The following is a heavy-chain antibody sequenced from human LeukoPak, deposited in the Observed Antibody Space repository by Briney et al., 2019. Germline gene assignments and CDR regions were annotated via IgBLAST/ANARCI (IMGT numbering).Heavy chain of an antibody. V-gene: IGHV1-2*02. CDR1: GYTLTGYY. CDR2: INPNSGGT. CDR3: ARDRVYCSGGSCSPYRPPNAFDI. Sequence: GSVKVSCKASGYTLTGYYIHWVRQAPGQGVEWVGWINPNSGGTNYAQKFQGRVTMTRDTSISTAYMELSRLRSDDTAVYYCARDRVYCSGGSCSPYRPPNAFDIWGQGTMVTVSS. D-gene: IGHD2-15*01. J-gene: IGHJ3*02.